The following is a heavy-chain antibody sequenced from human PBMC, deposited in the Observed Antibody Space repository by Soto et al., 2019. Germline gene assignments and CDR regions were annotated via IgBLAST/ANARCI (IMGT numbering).Heavy chain of an antibody. CDR2: IDTSGHST. CDR3: AKDSWYFDL. J-gene: IGHJ4*02. Sequence: GGSLRLSCEASGFVFTNFWVHWVRHVPGKGLVWVARIDTSGHSTNYAESVKGRFTISRDNAKNTVSLQMNSLRVEDTGVYYCAKDSWYFDLWSQGSQVTVSS. CDR1: GFVFTNFW. D-gene: IGHD6-13*01. V-gene: IGHV3-74*01.